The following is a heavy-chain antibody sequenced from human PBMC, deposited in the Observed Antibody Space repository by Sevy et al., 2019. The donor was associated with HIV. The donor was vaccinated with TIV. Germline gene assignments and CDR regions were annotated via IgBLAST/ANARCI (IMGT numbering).Heavy chain of an antibody. CDR1: GFTFDDYC. Sequence: GGSLRLSCTASGFTFDDYCMSWVRQAPGKGLEWISFIKSKALGGTTGNAASVEGRFTISRDDSKNVAYLQMNNLKTEDTALYYCTRWSGSPSIFDSWGQGTLVTVSS. CDR2: IKSKALGGTT. CDR3: TRWSGSPSIFDS. V-gene: IGHV3-49*04. J-gene: IGHJ4*02. D-gene: IGHD1-26*01.